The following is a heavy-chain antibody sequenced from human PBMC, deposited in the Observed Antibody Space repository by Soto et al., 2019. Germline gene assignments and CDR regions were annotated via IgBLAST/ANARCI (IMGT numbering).Heavy chain of an antibody. CDR3: ARGDYYDTSGPFSDAFDI. Sequence: PGGSLRLSCAASGFTFSNYWMSWVRQAPGKGLEWVANIKPDGSEKFYVDSLKGRFTMSRDNAKNSLYLQMNSLRADDTAVYYCARGDYYDTSGPFSDAFDIWGQGTMVTVS. CDR2: IKPDGSEK. V-gene: IGHV3-7*04. J-gene: IGHJ3*02. D-gene: IGHD3-22*01. CDR1: GFTFSNYW.